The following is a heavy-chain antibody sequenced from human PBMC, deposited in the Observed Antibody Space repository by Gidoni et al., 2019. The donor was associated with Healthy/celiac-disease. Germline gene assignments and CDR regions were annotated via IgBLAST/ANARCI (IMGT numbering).Heavy chain of an antibody. J-gene: IGHJ5*02. V-gene: IGHV3-15*01. D-gene: IGHD3-22*01. CDR3: NTVGSSGYSQKLNWFDP. Sequence: EVQLVESGGGLVKPGGSLRLSCSASGFTFSNAWMSWVRQAPGKGLEWVGRIKRKTDGGTTDYAAPVKGRFTISRDDSKNTLYLQMNSLKTEDTAVYYCNTVGSSGYSQKLNWFDPWGQGTLVTVSS. CDR2: IKRKTDGGTT. CDR1: GFTFSNAW.